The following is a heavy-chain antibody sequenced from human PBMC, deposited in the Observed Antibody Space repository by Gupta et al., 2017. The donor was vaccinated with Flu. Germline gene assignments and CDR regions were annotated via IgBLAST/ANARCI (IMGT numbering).Heavy chain of an antibody. V-gene: IGHV3-33*01. CDR3: ATLQSVEHESIDY. D-gene: IGHD4-4*01. CDR1: FRGYG. Sequence: FRGYGMHWVRQAPGKGLEWVAVIWYNGTNKYYADSVKGRFTISRDNSKNTLYLQMSSVRNEDTAVYYCATLQSVEHESIDYWGQGTLVTVSS. CDR2: IWYNGTNK. J-gene: IGHJ4*02.